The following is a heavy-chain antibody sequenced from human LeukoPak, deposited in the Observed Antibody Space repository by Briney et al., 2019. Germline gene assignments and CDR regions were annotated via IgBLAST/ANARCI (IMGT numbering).Heavy chain of an antibody. J-gene: IGHJ4*02. V-gene: IGHV3-64*04. Sequence: GGSLRPSCSASGFTFSSYAMHWVRQAPGKGLEYLSAITNNGGSTYYADSVKGRFTISRDNSKNTLYLQMNSLRDEDTALYYCAKAGIGVVGYFDYWGQGTLVTVSS. CDR1: GFTFSSYA. CDR3: AKAGIGVVGYFDY. CDR2: ITNNGGST. D-gene: IGHD6-19*01.